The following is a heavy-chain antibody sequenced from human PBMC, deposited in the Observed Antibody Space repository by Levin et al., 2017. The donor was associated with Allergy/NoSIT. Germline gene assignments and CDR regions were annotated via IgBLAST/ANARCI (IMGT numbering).Heavy chain of an antibody. Sequence: GGSLRLSCTASGFTFGDYAMSWVRQAPGKGLEWVGFIRSKAYGGTTEYAASVKGRFTISRDDSKSIAYLQMNSLKTEDTAVYYCTRGSMVRGVIYYYYGMDVWGQGTTVTVSS. D-gene: IGHD3-10*01. V-gene: IGHV3-49*04. J-gene: IGHJ6*02. CDR1: GFTFGDYA. CDR3: TRGSMVRGVIYYYYGMDV. CDR2: IRSKAYGGTT.